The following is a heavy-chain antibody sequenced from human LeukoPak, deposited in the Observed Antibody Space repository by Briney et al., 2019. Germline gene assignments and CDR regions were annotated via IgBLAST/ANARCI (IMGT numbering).Heavy chain of an antibody. J-gene: IGHJ4*02. D-gene: IGHD6-13*01. V-gene: IGHV4-59*01. Sequence: PSETLSLTCAVYGESFSGYYWSWIRQPPGKGLEWIGYIYYSGSTNYNPSLKSRVTISVDTSKNQFSLKLSSVTAADTAVYYCARGATNIAAAVTDWGQGTLVTVSS. CDR1: GESFSGYY. CDR2: IYYSGST. CDR3: ARGATNIAAAVTD.